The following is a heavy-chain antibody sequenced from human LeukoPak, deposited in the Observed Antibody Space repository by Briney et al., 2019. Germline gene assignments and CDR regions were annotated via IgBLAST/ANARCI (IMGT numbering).Heavy chain of an antibody. CDR3: ARDGITMVRGVHRWFDP. CDR2: INPNSGGT. Sequence: ASVKVSCKASGYTFTGYYMHWVRQAPGQGLEWMGWINPNSGGTNYAQKFQGRVTMTRDTSISTAYMELSRLRSDDTAVYYCARDGITMVRGVHRWFDPWGQGTLVTVSS. V-gene: IGHV1-2*02. J-gene: IGHJ5*02. D-gene: IGHD3-10*01. CDR1: GYTFTGYY.